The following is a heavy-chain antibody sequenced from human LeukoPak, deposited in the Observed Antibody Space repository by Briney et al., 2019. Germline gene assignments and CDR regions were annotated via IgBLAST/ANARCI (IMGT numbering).Heavy chain of an antibody. D-gene: IGHD6-13*01. CDR1: GYSFTSYA. Sequence: GASVKVSCKASGYSFTSYAINWVRQAPGQGLEWMAWISAXNGNTEYSQTVEGRVTLTTDASTSTAYMELLSLTSDDTAVYYCARDPLRSSWSTYKNAMDVWGQGTTVTVS. J-gene: IGHJ6*02. V-gene: IGHV1-18*04. CDR2: ISAXNGNT. CDR3: ARDPLRSSWSTYKNAMDV.